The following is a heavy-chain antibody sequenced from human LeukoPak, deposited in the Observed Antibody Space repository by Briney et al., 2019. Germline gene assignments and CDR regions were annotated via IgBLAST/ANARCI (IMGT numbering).Heavy chain of an antibody. CDR2: IGGGGTA. J-gene: IGHJ4*02. CDR1: GFTFSSFA. CDR3: AKMRGHPREAYYFVS. Sequence: GGSLRLSCAASGFTFSSFAVGWVRQAPGKGLEWVSSIGGGGTAYYAGSVKGRFTISRDNSKNTLYLQVNGLRAEDTAVYYCAKMRGHPREAYYFVSWGQGALVTVSS. D-gene: IGHD1-26*01. V-gene: IGHV3-23*01.